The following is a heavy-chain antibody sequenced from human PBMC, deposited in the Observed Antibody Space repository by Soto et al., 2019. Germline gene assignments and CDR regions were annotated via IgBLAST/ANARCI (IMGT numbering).Heavy chain of an antibody. V-gene: IGHV1-46*03. Sequence: ASVKVSCKASGYTFTSYYMHWVRQAPGQGLEWMGIINPSSGSTSYAQKFQGRVTMTRDTSTSTVYMELSSLRSEDTAVYYCARAPQGYYDSGGYYYYYWGQGTQVTV. CDR2: INPSSGST. J-gene: IGHJ4*02. CDR3: ARAPQGYYDSGGYYYYY. CDR1: GYTFTSYY. D-gene: IGHD3-22*01.